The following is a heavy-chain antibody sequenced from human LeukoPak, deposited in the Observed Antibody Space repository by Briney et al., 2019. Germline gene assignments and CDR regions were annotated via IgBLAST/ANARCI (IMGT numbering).Heavy chain of an antibody. V-gene: IGHV4-61*02. CDR3: ARSPVNTWWFDP. CDR1: GGSISSGSYY. CDR2: IYASGSI. Sequence: PSETLSLTCTVSGGSISSGSYYWNWIRQPAGKGLEWVGRIYASGSINYNPSLKSRVNISVDTAKNQFSLKLSSVTAADTAVYYCARSPVNTWWFDPWGQGTLVTVSS. J-gene: IGHJ5*02. D-gene: IGHD4-17*01.